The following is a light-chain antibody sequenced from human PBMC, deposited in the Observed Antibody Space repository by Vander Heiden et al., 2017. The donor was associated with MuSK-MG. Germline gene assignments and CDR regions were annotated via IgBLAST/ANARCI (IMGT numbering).Light chain of an antibody. Sequence: DIVMTQSPDSLSVSLGGRATINCKASQSLFHSDNSKDFLAWYHQKPGQPPKLLMSWASTRESGVPDRFSGSGSGTDFTLTISSLQAEDVAVYYCQQYLSAPLTFGDGTRVDIK. CDR1: QSLFHSDNSKDF. CDR2: WAS. CDR3: QQYLSAPLT. J-gene: IGKJ3*01. V-gene: IGKV4-1*01.